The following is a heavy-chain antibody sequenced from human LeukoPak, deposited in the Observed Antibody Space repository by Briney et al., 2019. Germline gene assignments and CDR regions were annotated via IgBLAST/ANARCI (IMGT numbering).Heavy chain of an antibody. D-gene: IGHD3-16*01. CDR2: INPKSGVT. J-gene: IGHJ5*01. V-gene: IGHV1-2*02. CDR3: ATRLVAYVPLNWIVS. Sequence: WMGWINPKSGVTNYAQTFQGRVTMTRDTSLSTAYMELSRLRSDDTAVYHCATRLVAYVPLNWIVSWGQETLGTVSS.